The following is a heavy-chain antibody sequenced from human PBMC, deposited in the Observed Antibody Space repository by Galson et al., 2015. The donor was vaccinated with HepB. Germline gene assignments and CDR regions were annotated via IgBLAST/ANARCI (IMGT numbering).Heavy chain of an antibody. V-gene: IGHV4-4*02. D-gene: IGHD3-10*01. Sequence: TLSLTCAVSGGSISSANWWTWVRQSPGKGLEWIGEKYHSGSANYNPSLKSRVTISVDKSNNHFSLRLTSVTAADTAVYYCARGLWLGESSYGMDVWGQGTTVTVPS. CDR1: GGSISSANW. CDR3: ARGLWLGESSYGMDV. J-gene: IGHJ6*02. CDR2: KYHSGSA.